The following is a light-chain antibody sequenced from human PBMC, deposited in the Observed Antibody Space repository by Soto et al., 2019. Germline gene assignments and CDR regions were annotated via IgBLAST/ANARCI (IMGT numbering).Light chain of an antibody. J-gene: IGKJ4*01. CDR2: DAS. V-gene: IGKV3-11*01. Sequence: EVVLTQSPPTLSLSPGERASLSCRASQSVSSYLAWYQQKPGQAPRLLIYDASNRATGIPARFRGSGSGTDFTVTISGLEPEDFGGYYCQQRSNGLSFGGGTEVEIK. CDR3: QQRSNGLS. CDR1: QSVSSY.